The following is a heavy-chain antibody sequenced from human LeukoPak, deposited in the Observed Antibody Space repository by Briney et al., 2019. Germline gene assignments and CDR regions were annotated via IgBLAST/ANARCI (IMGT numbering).Heavy chain of an antibody. Sequence: ASVKVSCKASGYTFTGYYMHWVRQAPGQGLEWMGRINPNSGGTNYAQKLQGRVTMSTDTSTSTAYMELRSLRSDDTAVYYCARDLFNPSSTGFDYWGQGTLSPSPQ. V-gene: IGHV1-2*06. J-gene: IGHJ4*02. CDR1: GYTFTGYY. CDR3: ARDLFNPSSTGFDY. CDR2: INPNSGGT. D-gene: IGHD3-10*01.